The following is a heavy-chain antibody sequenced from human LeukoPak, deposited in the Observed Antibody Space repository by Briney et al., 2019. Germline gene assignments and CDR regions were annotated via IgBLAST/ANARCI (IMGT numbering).Heavy chain of an antibody. CDR1: GFTFSSYS. Sequence: GGSLRLSCAASGFTFSSYSMNWVRQAPGKGLEWVSSISSSSSYIYYADSVKGRFTISRDNAKSSLYLQMNSLRAEDTAVYYCARGPPRGPYSSSWYSWFDPWGQGTLVTVSS. D-gene: IGHD6-13*01. J-gene: IGHJ5*02. V-gene: IGHV3-21*01. CDR3: ARGPPRGPYSSSWYSWFDP. CDR2: ISSSSSYI.